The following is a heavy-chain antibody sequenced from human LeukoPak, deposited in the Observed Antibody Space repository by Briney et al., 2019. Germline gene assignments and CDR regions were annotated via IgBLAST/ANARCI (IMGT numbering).Heavy chain of an antibody. J-gene: IGHJ4*02. CDR2: ISYDGSNK. V-gene: IGHV3-30*03. CDR1: GFTFSSFD. Sequence: QPGGPLRLSCAASGFTFSSFDMNWVRQAPGKGLEWVAVISYDGSNKYYADSVKGRFTISRDNSKNTLYLQMNSLRAEDTAVYYCARLREIPVFGVVTKSTSYFDYWGQGTLVTVSS. CDR3: ARLREIPVFGVVTKSTSYFDY. D-gene: IGHD3-3*01.